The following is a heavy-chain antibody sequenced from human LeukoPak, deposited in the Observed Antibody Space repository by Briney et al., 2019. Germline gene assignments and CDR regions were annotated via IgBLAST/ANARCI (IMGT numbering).Heavy chain of an antibody. J-gene: IGHJ6*02. CDR3: ARGEGMDV. CDR2: IYSGGST. V-gene: IGHV3-53*01. CDR1: GFAFSDYS. Sequence: PGGSLRLSCAASGFAFSDYSMNWVRQAPGKGLEWVSVIYSGGSTYYADSVKGRFTISRDNSKNTLYLQMNSLRAEDTAVYYCARGEGMDVWGQGTTVTVSS.